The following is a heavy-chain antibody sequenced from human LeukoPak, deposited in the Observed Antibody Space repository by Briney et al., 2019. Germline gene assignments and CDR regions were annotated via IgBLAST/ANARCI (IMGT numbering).Heavy chain of an antibody. J-gene: IGHJ5*02. CDR3: ARGGVVSRSAARGVSNWFDP. Sequence: SETLSLTCAVYGGSFSGYYWSWIRQPPGKGLEWIGEINHSGSTNYNPSLKSRVTISVDTSKNQFSLKLSSVTAADTAVYYCARGGVVSRSAARGVSNWFDPWGQGTLVTVSS. V-gene: IGHV4-34*01. CDR1: GGSFSGYY. D-gene: IGHD3-10*01. CDR2: INHSGST.